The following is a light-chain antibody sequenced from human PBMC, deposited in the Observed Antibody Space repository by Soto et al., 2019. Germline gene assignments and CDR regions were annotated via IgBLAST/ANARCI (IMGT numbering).Light chain of an antibody. J-gene: IGKJ1*01. CDR2: GAS. V-gene: IGKV3-15*01. CDR1: ETVATN. CDR3: QQYFEWPPMT. Sequence: VMTQSPATLSVSPGERATLSCWASETVATNLAWYQQKPGQAPRLLISGASTRAAGISDRFRGSGSGTEFTLTIRRLRSEDSAIYYCQQYFEWPPMTFGQGTKVEI.